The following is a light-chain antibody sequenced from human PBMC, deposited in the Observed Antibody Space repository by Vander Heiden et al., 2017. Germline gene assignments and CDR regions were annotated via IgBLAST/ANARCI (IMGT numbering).Light chain of an antibody. V-gene: IGKV3-20*01. CDR3: QEYCSSSWT. CDR2: GAS. CDR1: QSVSSSY. Sequence: EIVLTQSPGTLSLSPVERATLSCRASQSVSSSYLAWYQQKPGQAPRLLIYGASSRATGVPDRFSGSGSGTDFTLTISRLEPEDLAVYYCQEYCSSSWTFGQGTKVEIK. J-gene: IGKJ1*01.